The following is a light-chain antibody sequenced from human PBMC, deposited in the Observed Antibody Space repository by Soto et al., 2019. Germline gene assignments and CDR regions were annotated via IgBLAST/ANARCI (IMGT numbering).Light chain of an antibody. Sequence: QSALTQPASVSGSPGQSITISCSGTSSDIGVYNYFSWYQQQPGKAPKLMIYEVNNRPSGVSNRFSGSKSGNTASLTISGLHAEDEADYYCSSYATLSTLLFGGGTKLTVL. CDR3: SSYATLSTLL. CDR2: EVN. J-gene: IGLJ3*02. CDR1: SSDIGVYNY. V-gene: IGLV2-14*01.